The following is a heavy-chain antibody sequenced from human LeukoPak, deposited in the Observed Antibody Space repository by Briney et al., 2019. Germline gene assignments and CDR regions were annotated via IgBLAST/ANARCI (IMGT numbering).Heavy chain of an antibody. V-gene: IGHV4-61*02. CDR3: ARVFLGQLAFDY. J-gene: IGHJ4*02. CDR1: GGSISSGSYY. D-gene: IGHD6-13*01. Sequence: SETLSLTCTVSGGSISSGSYYWSWLRQPAGKGLEWIGRIYTSGSTNYNPSLKSRVTISVDTSKNQFSLKLSSVTAADTAVFYCARVFLGQLAFDYWGQGTLVTVSS. CDR2: IYTSGST.